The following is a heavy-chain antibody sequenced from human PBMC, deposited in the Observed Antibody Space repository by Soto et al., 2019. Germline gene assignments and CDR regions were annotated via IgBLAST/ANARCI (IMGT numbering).Heavy chain of an antibody. V-gene: IGHV4-59*12. CDR1: SDSISNYY. Sequence: SETLSLTCTVSSDSISNYYCSWFRQPPGKGLEWIGYMHYNGYTSYNPSLRSRVTISVDTSKNQFSLKVTSLTAADTAVYYCAGGERNSSSWQLDYWGLGSLVTVSS. CDR2: MHYNGYT. CDR3: AGGERNSSSWQLDY. J-gene: IGHJ4*02. D-gene: IGHD6-13*01.